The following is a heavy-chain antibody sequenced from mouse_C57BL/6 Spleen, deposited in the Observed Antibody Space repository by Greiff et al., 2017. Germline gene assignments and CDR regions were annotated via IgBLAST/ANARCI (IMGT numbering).Heavy chain of an antibody. D-gene: IGHD1-2*01. V-gene: IGHV1-62-2*01. CDR2: FYPGSGSI. CDR1: GYTFTEYT. Sequence: VQLQQSGAELVKPGASVQLSCKASGYTFTEYTIHWVKQRSGQGLEWIGWFYPGSGSIKYHEKFKDKATLTADKSSSTVDMELSRLTSEDSAVYFCSRHEDGDDGDYAMDYWGQGTSVTVSS. J-gene: IGHJ4*01. CDR3: SRHEDGDDGDYAMDY.